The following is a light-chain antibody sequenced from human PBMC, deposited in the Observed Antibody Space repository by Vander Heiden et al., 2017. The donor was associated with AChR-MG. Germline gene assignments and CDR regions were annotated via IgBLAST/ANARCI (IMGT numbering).Light chain of an antibody. J-gene: IGLJ3*02. CDR3: SSWDDSLTGQV. Sequence: QSVVTQPPSASGTPGQRVVIPCSGSSSNIGSSPVNWYQHLPGTAPRLLIYSDNQRPSGVPDRFSGSKAGTSASLAISGLQSEDEADYYCSSWDDSLTGQVFGGGTKLTVL. V-gene: IGLV1-44*01. CDR1: SSNIGSSP. CDR2: SDN.